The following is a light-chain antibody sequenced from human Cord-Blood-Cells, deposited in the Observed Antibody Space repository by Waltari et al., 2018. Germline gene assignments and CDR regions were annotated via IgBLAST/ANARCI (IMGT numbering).Light chain of an antibody. Sequence: QSALTQPASVSGSPGQSITISCTGTSSDVGGSNHVSWYQQHPGKAPKLMLYDVSNRPSGVSNRFSGSKSGNTASLTISGLQAEDEADYYCSSYTSSSTVVFGGGTKLTVL. J-gene: IGLJ2*01. CDR2: DVS. V-gene: IGLV2-14*01. CDR1: SSDVGGSNH. CDR3: SSYTSSSTVV.